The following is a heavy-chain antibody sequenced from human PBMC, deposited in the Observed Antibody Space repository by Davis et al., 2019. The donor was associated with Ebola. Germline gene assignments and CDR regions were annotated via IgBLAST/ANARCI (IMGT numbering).Heavy chain of an antibody. CDR3: ARGGGGAAADPYFDY. V-gene: IGHV3-7*01. D-gene: IGHD6-13*01. Sequence: GESLKISCAASGFTFTNYWMSWVRQAPGKGLEWVANIKQDGSEKYYVDSVKGRFTISRDNTKNSLNLQMNNLRAEDTAVYYCARGGGGAAADPYFDYWGQGTLVTVSS. CDR2: IKQDGSEK. J-gene: IGHJ4*02. CDR1: GFTFTNYW.